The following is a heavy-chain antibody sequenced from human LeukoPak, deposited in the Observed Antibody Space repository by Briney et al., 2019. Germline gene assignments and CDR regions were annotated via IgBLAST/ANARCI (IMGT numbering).Heavy chain of an antibody. V-gene: IGHV3-7*01. CDR1: GLTFSSYW. D-gene: IGHD6-6*01. Sequence: GGSLRLSCAASGLTFSSYWMNWVSQAPGKGREWVANIKKDGSDKNYLGSVKGRFNISRDNAKYSLYLQMDRLRAEDTAVYYCARTAARLASYYYYMDVWGKGTTVTVSS. CDR3: ARTAARLASYYYYMDV. CDR2: IKKDGSDK. J-gene: IGHJ6*03.